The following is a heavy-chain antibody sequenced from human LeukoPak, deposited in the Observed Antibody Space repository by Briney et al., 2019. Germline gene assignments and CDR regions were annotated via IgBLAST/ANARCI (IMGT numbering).Heavy chain of an antibody. CDR1: GFTFSSYG. V-gene: IGHV3-30*18. Sequence: GGSLRLSCAASGFTFSSYGMHWVRQAPGKGLEWVAVISYDGSNKYYADSVKGRFTISRDNSKNTLHLQMNSLRAEDTAVYYCAKSGGRAMVPVYNGMDVWGQGTTVTVS. CDR3: AKSGGRAMVPVYNGMDV. D-gene: IGHD5-18*01. J-gene: IGHJ6*02. CDR2: ISYDGSNK.